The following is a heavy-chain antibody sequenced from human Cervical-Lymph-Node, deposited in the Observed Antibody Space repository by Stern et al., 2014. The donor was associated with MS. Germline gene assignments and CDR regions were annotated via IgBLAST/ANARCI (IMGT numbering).Heavy chain of an antibody. V-gene: IGHV2-5*02. CDR3: AHRLFYCTSSSCYNIADY. CDR2: IYWADDK. J-gene: IGHJ4*02. Sequence: QITLKESGPTLVKPTETLTLTCTFSGFSLSTTGVGVGWIRQPPGKALECLAIIYWADDKRYSPSLKSRLTITKDTSKKQVVLTMTNMDPVDTATYYCAHRLFYCTSSSCYNIADYWGQGTLVTVSS. CDR1: GFSLSTTGVG. D-gene: IGHD2-2*02.